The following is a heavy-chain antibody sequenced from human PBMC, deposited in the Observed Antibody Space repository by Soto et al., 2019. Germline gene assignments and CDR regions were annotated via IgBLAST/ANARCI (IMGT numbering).Heavy chain of an antibody. V-gene: IGHV1-46*01. CDR3: ARVEGYSADERD. Sequence: QVQLVQSGAEVKRPGDSVTVSCKTSGYIFTSYWIYWGRQARGQGLEWMGLIKTSGGSTTYAQKFQCRVTMTRNTPTSTVYMELRSLKSEDTAVYYCARVEGYSADERDWGQGTLVTVSS. CDR1: GYIFTSYW. J-gene: IGHJ4*02. D-gene: IGHD5-12*01. CDR2: IKTSGGST.